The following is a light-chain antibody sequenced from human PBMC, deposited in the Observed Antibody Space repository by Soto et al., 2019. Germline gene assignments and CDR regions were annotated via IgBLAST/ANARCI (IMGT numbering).Light chain of an antibody. CDR2: GAS. J-gene: IGKJ2*01. CDR3: QHYGTSPYT. CDR1: QIVSSRY. Sequence: EIVLTQSPGTLSLSPGERAILSCRASQIVSSRYLAWYQQKPGQAPRLLIYGASSRATGIPDRFSGSGSGTDFTLTISRLEPEDFEVYYCQHYGTSPYTFGQGTKQEIK. V-gene: IGKV3-20*01.